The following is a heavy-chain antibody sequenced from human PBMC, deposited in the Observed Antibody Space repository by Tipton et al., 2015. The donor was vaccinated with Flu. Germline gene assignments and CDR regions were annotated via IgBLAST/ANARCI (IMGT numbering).Heavy chain of an antibody. CDR3: ARVEGWELLLIRY. D-gene: IGHD1-26*01. J-gene: IGHJ4*02. CDR1: GGSFSGYY. Sequence: TLSLTCAVYGGSFSGYYWSWIRQPPGKGLEWIGEINHSGSTNYNPSLKSQVTISVDTSKNQFSLKLSSVTAADTAVYYCARVEGWELLLIRYWGQGTLVTVSS. CDR2: INHSGST. V-gene: IGHV4-34*01.